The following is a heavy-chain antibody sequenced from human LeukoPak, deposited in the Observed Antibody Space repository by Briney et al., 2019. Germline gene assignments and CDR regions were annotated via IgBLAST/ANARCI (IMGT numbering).Heavy chain of an antibody. Sequence: SETLSLTCTVSGGSISSYYWSWIRQPPGKGLEWIGYIYYSGSTYYNPSLKSRVTISVDTSKNQFSLKLSSVTAADTAVYYCAATMVRGVTRSYWGQGTLVTVSS. V-gene: IGHV4-59*06. CDR1: GGSISSYY. CDR2: IYYSGST. J-gene: IGHJ4*02. CDR3: AATMVRGVTRSY. D-gene: IGHD3-10*01.